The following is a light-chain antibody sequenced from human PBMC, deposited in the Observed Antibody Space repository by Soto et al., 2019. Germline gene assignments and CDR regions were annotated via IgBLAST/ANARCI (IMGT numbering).Light chain of an antibody. CDR1: SSDVGGYNY. J-gene: IGLJ1*01. Sequence: QSVLTQPRSVSGSPGQSVTISCTGTSSDVGGYNYVSWYQHHPGKAPKLMNYEVSNRPTGVSNRISGSKSGNTASLTISGFQPEDEADYYCSSYTTSNTRQIVLGTGTKVTVL. CDR2: EVS. CDR3: SSYTTSNTRQIV. V-gene: IGLV2-14*01.